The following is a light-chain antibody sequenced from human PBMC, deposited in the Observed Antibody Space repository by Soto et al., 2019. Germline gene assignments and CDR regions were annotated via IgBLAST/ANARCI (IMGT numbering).Light chain of an antibody. J-gene: IGKJ2*01. CDR2: GAS. CDR1: QSVSSSY. Sequence: EIVLTQSPGTLSLSPGERATLSCRASQSVSSSYLAWYQQKPGQAPRLLIYGASSRATGIPDRFSGSGSGTDFTLTISRLEPEDFAVYYCHQSGSYPPYTFGQGTKVDIX. V-gene: IGKV3-20*01. CDR3: HQSGSYPPYT.